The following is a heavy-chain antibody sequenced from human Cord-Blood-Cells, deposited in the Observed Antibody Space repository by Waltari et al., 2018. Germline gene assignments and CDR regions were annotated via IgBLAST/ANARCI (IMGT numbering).Heavy chain of an antibody. J-gene: IGHJ3*02. CDR2: IYPGDSDT. CDR3: ARGRADDYGDYANAFDI. V-gene: IGHV5-51*01. D-gene: IGHD4-17*01. Sequence: EVQLVQSGAEVKKPGESLKISCKGSGYSFTSYWIGWVRQMPGKGLEWMGFIYPGDSDTRYSPSFQGQVTSSADKSISTAYLQWSSLKASDTAMYYCARGRADDYGDYANAFDIWGQGTMVTVSS. CDR1: GYSFTSYW.